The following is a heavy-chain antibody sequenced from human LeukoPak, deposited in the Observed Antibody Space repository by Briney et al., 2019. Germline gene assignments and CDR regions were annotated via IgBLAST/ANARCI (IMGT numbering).Heavy chain of an antibody. Sequence: ASVKVSCKASRGTLSSYAISWVRQAPGQAREWMRGIFPIFGTANYAQKFQGRVTITADESTSTAYMELSSLRSEDTAVYYCARGGPPNRKNYYYYYGMDVWGKGTTVTVSS. D-gene: IGHD1-14*01. V-gene: IGHV1-69*01. CDR2: IFPIFGTA. J-gene: IGHJ6*04. CDR3: ARGGPPNRKNYYYYYGMDV. CDR1: RGTLSSYA.